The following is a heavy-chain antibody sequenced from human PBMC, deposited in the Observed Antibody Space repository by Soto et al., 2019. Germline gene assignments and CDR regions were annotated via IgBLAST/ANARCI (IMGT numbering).Heavy chain of an antibody. CDR2: INSDGSSI. Sequence: GGSLRLSCATSGFDFSNTWIHWVRQVPGQGLVWVSRINSDGSSIIYADSVKGRFTLSRDNAKNTVHLRMSSLRVEDTAVYYCAKDWYHTIDSWGQGIPVTVSS. CDR1: GFDFSNTW. V-gene: IGHV3-74*01. CDR3: AKDWYHTIDS. J-gene: IGHJ4*02. D-gene: IGHD1-20*01.